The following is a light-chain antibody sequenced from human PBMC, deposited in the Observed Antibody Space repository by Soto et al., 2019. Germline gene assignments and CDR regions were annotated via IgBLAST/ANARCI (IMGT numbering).Light chain of an antibody. J-gene: IGKJ1*01. CDR2: WAS. CDR1: QSVLYSSNNKNH. V-gene: IGKV4-1*01. CDR3: QQYYSTWWT. Sequence: DIVMTQSPDSLAVSLGERATINCKSSQSVLYSSNNKNHLAWYQQKPGQPPKLLISWASTRESGVPDRLSGSGSGTDFTLTISSLQAEDVAVYYCQQYYSTWWTFGQGTKVEIK.